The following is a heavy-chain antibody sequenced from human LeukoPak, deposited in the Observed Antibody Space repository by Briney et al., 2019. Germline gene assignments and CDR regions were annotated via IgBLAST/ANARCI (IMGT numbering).Heavy chain of an antibody. CDR2: ISSSGSTI. Sequence: GGSLRLSCAASGFTFSSYEMNWVRQAPGKGLEWVSYISSSGSTIYYADSVKGRFTISRDNSKNTLYLQMNSLRAEDTAVYYCAKEGPYGRDAFDIWGQGTMVAVSS. CDR3: AKEGPYGRDAFDI. D-gene: IGHD3-10*01. J-gene: IGHJ3*02. CDR1: GFTFSSYE. V-gene: IGHV3-48*03.